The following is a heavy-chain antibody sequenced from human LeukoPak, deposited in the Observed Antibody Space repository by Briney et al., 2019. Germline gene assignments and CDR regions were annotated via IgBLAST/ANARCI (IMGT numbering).Heavy chain of an antibody. Sequence: PGGSLRLSCAASGFTFSSYWMSWVRQAPGKGLEWVANINQDGSDQYSVDSVKGRFTISRDNAKSSLYLQMDGLRAEDTAVYYCARVHCSGGACFSYFDYWGQGTLVTVSS. CDR3: ARVHCSGGACFSYFDY. V-gene: IGHV3-7*04. CDR2: INQDGSDQ. D-gene: IGHD2-15*01. CDR1: GFTFSSYW. J-gene: IGHJ4*02.